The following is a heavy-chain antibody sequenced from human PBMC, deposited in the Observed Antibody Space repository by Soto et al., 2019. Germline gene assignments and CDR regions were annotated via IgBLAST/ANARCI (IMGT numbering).Heavy chain of an antibody. Sequence: ASVKVSCKASGYTFTSYDINWVRQATGQGLEWMGWMNPNSGNTGYAQKFQGRVTMTRNTSISTAYMELSSLRPEDTAVYYCAMLVAREAGYSSCWFGIFDYWGQGTLVTVSS. CDR2: MNPNSGNT. CDR1: GYTFTSYD. V-gene: IGHV1-8*01. J-gene: IGHJ4*02. D-gene: IGHD6-19*01. CDR3: AMLVAREAGYSSCWFGIFDY.